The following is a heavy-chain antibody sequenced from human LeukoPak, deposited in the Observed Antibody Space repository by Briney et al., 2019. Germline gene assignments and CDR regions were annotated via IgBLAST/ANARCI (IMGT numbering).Heavy chain of an antibody. Sequence: GGSLRLSCAASGFTFSSYSMNWVRQAPGKGLEWVSAISGSGGSTYYADSVKGRFTISRDNSKKMLYLQMNSLRVEDTAMYYCAKNREPTAITPDSWGQGTLVTVSS. D-gene: IGHD2-2*02. V-gene: IGHV3-23*01. CDR1: GFTFSSYS. J-gene: IGHJ5*01. CDR3: AKNREPTAITPDS. CDR2: ISGSGGST.